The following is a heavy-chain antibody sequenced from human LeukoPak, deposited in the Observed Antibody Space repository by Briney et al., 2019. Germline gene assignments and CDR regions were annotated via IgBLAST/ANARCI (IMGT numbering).Heavy chain of an antibody. V-gene: IGHV4-30-2*01. CDR3: ARRDSSDYRAGDDAFDI. J-gene: IGHJ3*02. CDR1: GGSISSGGYS. Sequence: TASETLSLTCAVSGGSISSGGYSWSWIRQPPGKGLEWIGYIYHSGSTYYNPSLKSRVTISVDRSKNQFSLKLSSVTAADTAVYYCARRDSSDYRAGDDAFDIWGQGAMVTVSS. D-gene: IGHD3-22*01. CDR2: IYHSGST.